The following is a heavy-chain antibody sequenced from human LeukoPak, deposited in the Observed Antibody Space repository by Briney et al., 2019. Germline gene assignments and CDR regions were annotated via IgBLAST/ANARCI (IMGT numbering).Heavy chain of an antibody. Sequence: GGSLRLSCAGSGFTFSNYGMSWVRQAPGKGLEWVSAIDGGGVNTLYADSVKGRFTISRDNSKNTVYLQMNSLSAEDTAIYYCAKRSARPKPFGCWGQGTLVTVSS. J-gene: IGHJ4*02. V-gene: IGHV3-23*01. CDR2: IDGGGVNT. CDR1: GFTFSNYG. CDR3: AKRSARPKPFGC. D-gene: IGHD6-25*01.